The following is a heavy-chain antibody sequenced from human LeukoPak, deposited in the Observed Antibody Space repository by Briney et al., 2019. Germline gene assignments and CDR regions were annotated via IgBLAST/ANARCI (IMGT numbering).Heavy chain of an antibody. CDR3: ARDLEDFDSPANDY. D-gene: IGHD2-15*01. Sequence: SETLSLTCTVSGDSISGYYWAWIRQPAGKGLEWIGHIYAPGSSNYSPTFKSRVTMSIDMSNNQFSLRLNSVTAADTAMYYCARDLEDFDSPANDYWGQGTHVIVSP. CDR1: GDSISGYY. CDR2: IYAPGSS. J-gene: IGHJ4*02. V-gene: IGHV4-4*07.